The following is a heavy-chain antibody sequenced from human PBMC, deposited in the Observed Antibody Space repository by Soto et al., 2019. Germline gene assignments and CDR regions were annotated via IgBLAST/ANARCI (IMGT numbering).Heavy chain of an antibody. CDR1: GYTFTSFG. CDR2: ISTDKGKT. Sequence: QVQLVQSGPEVKKPGASVKVFCKTSGYTFTSFGISWVRQAPGQGLEWMGWISTDKGKTNYAQKFQGRVTMTTDTATSEGYMELRSLRSDDTAVYYCATRSPAFAYWGQGTLVTGSS. J-gene: IGHJ4*02. CDR3: ATRSPAFAY. V-gene: IGHV1-18*01.